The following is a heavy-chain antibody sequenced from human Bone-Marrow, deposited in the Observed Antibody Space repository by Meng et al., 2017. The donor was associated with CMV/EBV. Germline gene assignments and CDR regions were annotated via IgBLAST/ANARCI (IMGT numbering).Heavy chain of an antibody. CDR2: ISGSGGST. CDR3: AKNSRPYSSGWYGGDWFDP. Sequence: EVRLLEAXGGLVQAXXDXXXXXXXSGFTFSSYAMSWVRQAPAKGLEWVSAISGSGGSTYYADSVKGRFTISRDNSKNTLYLQMNSLRAEDTAVYYCAKNSRPYSSGWYGGDWFDPWGQGTLVTVSS. CDR1: GFTFSSYA. J-gene: IGHJ5*02. V-gene: IGHV3-23*01. D-gene: IGHD6-19*01.